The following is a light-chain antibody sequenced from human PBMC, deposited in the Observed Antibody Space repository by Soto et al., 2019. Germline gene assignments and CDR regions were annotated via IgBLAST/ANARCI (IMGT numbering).Light chain of an antibody. Sequence: EIVMTQSPATLSVSPGERATLSCRASQSVSSNLAWYQQKPGQAPRLLIYGASTRATGIPARFSGSGSGTEFTLTISGLQSEDFAVYYSQQYNNWPPETFGQGTKVEIK. J-gene: IGKJ1*01. CDR2: GAS. V-gene: IGKV3-15*01. CDR3: QQYNNWPPET. CDR1: QSVSSN.